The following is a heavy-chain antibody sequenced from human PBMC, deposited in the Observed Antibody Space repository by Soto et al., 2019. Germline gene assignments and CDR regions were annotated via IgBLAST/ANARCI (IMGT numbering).Heavy chain of an antibody. J-gene: IGHJ6*02. D-gene: IGHD3-10*01. Sequence: GGSLRLSCAAFGFTYRSYDMHWVRHVPGKGLEWVSSLGGAGAREYAGSVRGRFTISRDNAKNSLYLQMDSLRVGDTAVYYCTRATFGVGMDLWGQGTPVTVSS. CDR3: TRATFGVGMDL. V-gene: IGHV3-13*01. CDR2: LGGAGAR. CDR1: GFTYRSYD.